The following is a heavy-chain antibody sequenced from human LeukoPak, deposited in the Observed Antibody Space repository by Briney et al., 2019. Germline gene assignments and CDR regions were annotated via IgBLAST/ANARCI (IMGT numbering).Heavy chain of an antibody. V-gene: IGHV3-11*04. J-gene: IGHJ4*02. CDR2: ISSISGGASTT. CDR1: GFTLSDYH. Sequence: GGSLRLSCAASGFTLSDYHMSWIRQAPGKGLEWILKISSISGGASTTSYADSVKGRFTISRDNARNSLFLQMNSLRAEDTAVYYCGNTYWGQGTVVTVSS. CDR3: GNTY.